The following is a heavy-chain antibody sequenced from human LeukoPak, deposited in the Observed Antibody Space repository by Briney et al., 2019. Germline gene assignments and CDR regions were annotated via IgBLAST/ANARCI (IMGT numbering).Heavy chain of an antibody. D-gene: IGHD2-2*01. CDR1: GFTFSSYW. CDR3: ARDFVLGQPLVALDP. J-gene: IGHJ5*02. CDR2: MKYDGNVE. V-gene: IGHV3-7*01. Sequence: GGSLRLSCTASGFTFSSYWMNWARQAPGKGLEWVARMKYDGNVESYADSVRGRFTISRDNAKNSLYLQLDSLRSEDTAVYYCARDFVLGQPLVALDPWGQGTLVTVSS.